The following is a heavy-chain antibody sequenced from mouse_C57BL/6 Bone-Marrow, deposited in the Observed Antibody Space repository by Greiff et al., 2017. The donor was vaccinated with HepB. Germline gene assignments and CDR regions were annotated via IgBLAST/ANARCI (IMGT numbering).Heavy chain of an antibody. CDR3: ARHTDEDGLWYFDV. CDR1: GFTFSSYG. J-gene: IGHJ1*03. CDR2: ISSGGSYT. D-gene: IGHD3-1*01. Sequence: EVQLVESGGDLVKPGGSLKLSCAASGFTFSSYGMSWVRQTPDKRLEWVATISSGGSYTYYPDSVKGRFTISRDNAKNTLYLQMSSLKSEDTAMYYCARHTDEDGLWYFDVWGTGTTVTVSS. V-gene: IGHV5-6*01.